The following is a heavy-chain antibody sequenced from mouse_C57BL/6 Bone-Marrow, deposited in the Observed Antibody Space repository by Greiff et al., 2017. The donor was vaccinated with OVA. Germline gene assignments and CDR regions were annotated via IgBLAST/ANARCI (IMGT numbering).Heavy chain of an antibody. J-gene: IGHJ2*01. CDR1: GFTFSSYG. V-gene: IGHV5-6*01. Sequence: EVQGVESGGDLVKPGGSLKLSCAASGFTFSSYGMSWVRQTPDKRLEWVATISSGGSYTYYPDSVKGRFTISRDNAKNTLYLQMSSLKSEDTAMYYCARHYWGQGTTLTVSS. CDR2: ISSGGSYT. CDR3: ARHY.